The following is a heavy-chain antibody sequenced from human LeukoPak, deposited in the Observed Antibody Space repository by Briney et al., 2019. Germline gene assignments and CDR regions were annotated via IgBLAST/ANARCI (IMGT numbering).Heavy chain of an antibody. CDR1: GGSFSSSNW. D-gene: IGHD3-10*01. CDR3: ARSRGLVRVNDWFDP. Sequence: SGTLSLTCAVSGGSFSSSNWWSWVRQPPGKGLEWIGEIYHSGSTNYNPSLKSRVTISVDKSKNQFSLKLSSVTAADTAVYYCARSRGLVRVNDWFDPWGQGTLVTVSS. V-gene: IGHV4-4*02. J-gene: IGHJ5*02. CDR2: IYHSGST.